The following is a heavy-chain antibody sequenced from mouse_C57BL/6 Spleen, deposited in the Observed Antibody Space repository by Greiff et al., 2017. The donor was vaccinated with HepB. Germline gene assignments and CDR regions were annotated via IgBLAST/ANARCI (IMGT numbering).Heavy chain of an antibody. D-gene: IGHD2-5*01. CDR1: GFTFSSYG. J-gene: IGHJ1*03. V-gene: IGHV5-6*02. CDR2: ISSGGSYT. CDR3: ERGPPHDSNYEGYFDV. Sequence: DVKLVESGGDLVKPGGSLKLSCAASGFTFSSYGMSWVRQTPDKRLEWVATISSGGSYTYYPDSVKGRFTISRDNAKNTLYLQMSSLKSEDTAMYYWERGPPHDSNYEGYFDVWGTGTTVTVSS.